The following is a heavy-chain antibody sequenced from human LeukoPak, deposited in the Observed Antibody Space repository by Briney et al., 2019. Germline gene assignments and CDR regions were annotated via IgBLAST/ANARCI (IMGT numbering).Heavy chain of an antibody. V-gene: IGHV3-53*01. CDR1: GFTFSSYA. CDR3: ARAVGVTSDY. Sequence: GGSLRLSCAASGFTFSSYAMSWVRQAPGKGLEWVSVIYSGGSTYYADSVKGRFTISRDNSKNTLYLQMNSLRAEDTAVYYCARAVGVTSDYWGQGTLVTVSS. D-gene: IGHD1-26*01. J-gene: IGHJ4*02. CDR2: IYSGGST.